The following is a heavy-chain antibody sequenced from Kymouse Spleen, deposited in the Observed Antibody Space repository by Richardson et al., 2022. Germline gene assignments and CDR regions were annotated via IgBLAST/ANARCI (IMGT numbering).Heavy chain of an antibody. CDR3: AREDIVVVPAAIYFDY. V-gene: IGHV3-7*01. D-gene: IGHD2-2*02. CDR1: GFTFSSYW. Sequence: EVQLVESGGGLVQPGGSLRLSCAASGFTFSSYWMSWVRQAPGKGLEWVANIKQDGSEKYYVDSVKGRFTISRDNAKNSLYLQMNSLRAEDTAVYYCAREDIVVVPAAIYFDYWGQGTLVTVSS. J-gene: IGHJ4*02. CDR2: IKQDGSEK.